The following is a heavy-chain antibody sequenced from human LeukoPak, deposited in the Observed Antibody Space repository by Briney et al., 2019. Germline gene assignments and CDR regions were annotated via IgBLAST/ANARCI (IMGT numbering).Heavy chain of an antibody. CDR3: ARGGIQLWTYYFDY. V-gene: IGHV4-39*07. CDR2: IYYSGST. CDR1: GGSISSSYYY. Sequence: PSETLSLTCTVSGGSISSSYYYWGWIRQPPGKGLEWIGSIYYSGSTYYNPSLKSRVTISVDTSKNQFSLKLSSVTAADTAVYFCARGGIQLWTYYFDYWGQGTLVTVSS. D-gene: IGHD5-18*01. J-gene: IGHJ4*02.